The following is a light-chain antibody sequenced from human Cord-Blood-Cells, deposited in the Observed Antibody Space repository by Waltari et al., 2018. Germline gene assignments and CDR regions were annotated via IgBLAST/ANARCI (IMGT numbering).Light chain of an antibody. CDR3: QVWDSSSDHPV. J-gene: IGLJ7*01. CDR1: NIGSKS. CDR2: YDS. V-gene: IGLV3-21*04. Sequence: SYVLTQPPSVSVAPGKTARITCGGNNIGSKSVHWYQQKPGQAPVLAIYYDSDRPSGIPERFSGSNAGNTATLTISRVEAGDEADYYCQVWDSSSDHPVCGGGTQLTVL.